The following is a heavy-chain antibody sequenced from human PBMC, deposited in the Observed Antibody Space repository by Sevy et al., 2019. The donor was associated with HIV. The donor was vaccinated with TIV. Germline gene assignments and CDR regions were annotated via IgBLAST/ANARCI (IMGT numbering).Heavy chain of an antibody. D-gene: IGHD1-1*01. CDR3: GKRRTTGMTDWFDS. CDR1: GFTFSDYG. J-gene: IGHJ5*01. CDR2: ISNSGAGT. Sequence: GGYLRLSCAASGFTFSDYGMTWVRQAPGKGLECVSSISNSGAGTYYADSVKGRFIISRDNSKNTVYLQMNSLRAEDTAASYCGKRRTTGMTDWFDSWGQGTLVTVSS. V-gene: IGHV3-23*01.